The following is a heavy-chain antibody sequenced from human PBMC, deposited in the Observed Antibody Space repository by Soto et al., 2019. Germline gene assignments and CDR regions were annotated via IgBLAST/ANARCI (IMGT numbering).Heavy chain of an antibody. D-gene: IGHD3-22*01. CDR1: GYSFMSSG. Sequence: ASVKVSCKASGYSFMSSGISWVRQAPGQGLEWMAWISSYNGNTNYALKFQGRVSLTTDTSTSTAYMELRSLRSDDTAVYYCASVYYDSSGYYLPSFDYWGQGTLVTVSS. V-gene: IGHV1-18*01. J-gene: IGHJ4*02. CDR2: ISSYNGNT. CDR3: ASVYYDSSGYYLPSFDY.